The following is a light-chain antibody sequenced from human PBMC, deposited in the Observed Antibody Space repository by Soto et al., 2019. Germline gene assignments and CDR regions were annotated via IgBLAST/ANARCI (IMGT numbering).Light chain of an antibody. Sequence: DIQMTQSPSTLSASVGDRVTITCRASQSISSWLAWYQQKPGKAPKLLIYDASSLESGVPSRFSGSGSGTEFTLTISSLQPDDFATYYCQQYNSSPLTYGGGTKAEIK. CDR3: QQYNSSPLT. CDR1: QSISSW. V-gene: IGKV1-5*01. CDR2: DAS. J-gene: IGKJ4*01.